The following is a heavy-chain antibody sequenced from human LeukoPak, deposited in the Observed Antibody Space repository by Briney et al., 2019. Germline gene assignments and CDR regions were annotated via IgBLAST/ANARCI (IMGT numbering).Heavy chain of an antibody. CDR1: GYTFTSYA. V-gene: IGHV1-3*01. J-gene: IGHJ5*02. D-gene: IGHD6-13*01. CDR2: INAGNGIT. Sequence: ASVKVSCKASGYTFTSYAMHWVRQAPGQRLEWMGWINAGNGITKYSQKFQGRVTITRDTSASTAYMELSSLRSEDTAVYYCATRTLAAAEFSWGQGTLVTVSS. CDR3: ATRTLAAAEFS.